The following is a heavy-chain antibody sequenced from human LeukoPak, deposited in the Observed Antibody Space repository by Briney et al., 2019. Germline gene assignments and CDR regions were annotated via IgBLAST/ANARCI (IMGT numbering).Heavy chain of an antibody. V-gene: IGHV1-2*02. CDR1: GYTFTGYY. J-gene: IGHJ3*02. D-gene: IGHD3-10*01. CDR2: INPNSGGT. CDR3: ARAALEGFGELLHDAFDI. Sequence: EASVKVSCKASGYTFTGYYMHWVRQAPGQGLEWMGWINPNSGGTNYAQKFQGRVTMTRDTSISTAYMELSRLRSDDTAVYYCARAALEGFGELLHDAFDIWGQGTMVTVSS.